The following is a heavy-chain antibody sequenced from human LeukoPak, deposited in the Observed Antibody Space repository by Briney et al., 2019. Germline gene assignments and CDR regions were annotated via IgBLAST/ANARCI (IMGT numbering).Heavy chain of an antibody. CDR3: AREGEYSYGFGAYYYYYGMDV. Sequence: GASVKVSCKASGYTFTSYGISWVRQAPGQGLEWMGWISAYNGNTNYAQKLQGRVTMTTDTSTSTAYMELRSLRSDDTAVYYCAREGEYSYGFGAYYYYYGMDVWGQGTTVTVSS. D-gene: IGHD5-18*01. J-gene: IGHJ6*02. CDR1: GYTFTSYG. CDR2: ISAYNGNT. V-gene: IGHV1-18*01.